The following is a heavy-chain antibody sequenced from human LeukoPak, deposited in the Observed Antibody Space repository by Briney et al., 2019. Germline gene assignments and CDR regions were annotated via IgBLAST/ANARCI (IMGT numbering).Heavy chain of an antibody. CDR1: GYTFTGYY. J-gene: IGHJ4*02. Sequence: ASVKVSCKASGYTFTGYYIHWVRQAPGQGLEWMGWINPNSGGTNYAQKFQGRVTMTRDTSISTAYMELRRLRSDDRAVFYCARGPPTIVVVITTGDFDSWGQGTLVTVSS. D-gene: IGHD3-22*01. CDR3: ARGPPTIVVVITTGDFDS. CDR2: INPNSGGT. V-gene: IGHV1-2*02.